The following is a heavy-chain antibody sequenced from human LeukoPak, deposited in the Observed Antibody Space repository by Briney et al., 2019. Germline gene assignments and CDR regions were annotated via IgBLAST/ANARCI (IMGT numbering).Heavy chain of an antibody. CDR2: IKQDGSEK. J-gene: IGHJ4*02. CDR3: ARDRNTDFWSGYYTNYFDY. D-gene: IGHD3-3*01. V-gene: IGHV3-7*01. Sequence: GGSLRLSCAASGLTFSDYNMRWIRQAPGKGLEWVANIKQDGSEKYYVDSVEGRFTISRDNAKNSLYLQMNSLRAEDTAVYYCARDRNTDFWSGYYTNYFDYWGQGTLVTVSS. CDR1: GLTFSDYN.